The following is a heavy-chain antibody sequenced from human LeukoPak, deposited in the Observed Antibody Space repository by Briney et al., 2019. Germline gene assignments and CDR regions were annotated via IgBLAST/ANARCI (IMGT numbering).Heavy chain of an antibody. Sequence: HTGGSLRLSCAASGFTFSSYSMSWVRPAPGKGLEWVSAISGSGGSTYYADSVKGRFTISRDNSKNTLYLQMNSLRAEDTAVYYCAKDLSNERSGYYLGHRKGYYFDYWGQGTLVTVSS. CDR1: GFTFSSYS. V-gene: IGHV3-23*01. CDR2: ISGSGGST. J-gene: IGHJ4*02. D-gene: IGHD3-22*01. CDR3: AKDLSNERSGYYLGHRKGYYFDY.